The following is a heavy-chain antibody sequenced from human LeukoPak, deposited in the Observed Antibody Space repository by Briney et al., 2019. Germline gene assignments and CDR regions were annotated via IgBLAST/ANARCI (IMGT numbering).Heavy chain of an antibody. J-gene: IGHJ4*02. CDR1: GGSISSYY. CDR2: IYTSGST. CDR3: ARHQQYSSSSAGPYFDY. D-gene: IGHD6-6*01. V-gene: IGHV4-4*09. Sequence: PSETLSLTCTVSGGSISSYYWSWIRQPPGKGLEWIGHIYTSGSTNYNPSLKSRVTISVDTSKNQFSLKLSSVTAADTAVYYCARHQQYSSSSAGPYFDYWGQGTLVTVSS.